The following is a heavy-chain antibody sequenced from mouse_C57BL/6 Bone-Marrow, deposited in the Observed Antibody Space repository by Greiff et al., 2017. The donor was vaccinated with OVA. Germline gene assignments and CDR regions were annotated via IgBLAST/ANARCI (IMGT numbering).Heavy chain of an antibody. CDR3: GGGDSNYTTSYAMDY. V-gene: IGHV1-64*01. J-gene: IGHJ4*01. Sequence: QVQLQQPGAELVKPGASVKLSCKASGYTFTSYWMHWVKQRPGQGLEWIGMIHPNSGSTNSNEKFKSKATLTVDKSSSTAYMQLSSLTSEDSAVYYCGGGDSNYTTSYAMDYWGQGTSVTVSS. CDR1: GYTFTSYW. CDR2: IHPNSGST. D-gene: IGHD2-5*01.